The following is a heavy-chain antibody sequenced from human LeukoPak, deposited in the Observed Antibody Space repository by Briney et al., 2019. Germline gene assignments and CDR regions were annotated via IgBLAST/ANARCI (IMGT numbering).Heavy chain of an antibody. CDR3: ARGGVPAAIYIWFDP. CDR1: GYTFTGYY. Sequence: ASVKVSFKASGYTFTGYYMHWVRQAPGQGLEWMGIINPSGGSTSYAQKFQGRVTMTRDTSTSTVYMELSSLRSEDTAVYYCARGGVPAAIYIWFDPWGQGTLVTVSS. D-gene: IGHD2-2*02. J-gene: IGHJ5*02. V-gene: IGHV1-46*01. CDR2: INPSGGST.